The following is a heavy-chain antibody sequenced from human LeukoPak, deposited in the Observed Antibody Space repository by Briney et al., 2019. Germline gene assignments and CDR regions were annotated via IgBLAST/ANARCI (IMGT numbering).Heavy chain of an antibody. V-gene: IGHV4-34*01. D-gene: IGHD5-12*01. CDR3: ARGFRLTNIVATIRSNWFDP. CDR1: GGSFSGYY. Sequence: SETLSLTCAVYGGSFSGYYWSWIRQPPGKGLEWIGEINHSGSTNYNPSLKSRVTISVDTSKNQFSLKLSSVTAADTAVYYCARGFRLTNIVATIRSNWFDPWGQGTLVTVSS. CDR2: INHSGST. J-gene: IGHJ5*02.